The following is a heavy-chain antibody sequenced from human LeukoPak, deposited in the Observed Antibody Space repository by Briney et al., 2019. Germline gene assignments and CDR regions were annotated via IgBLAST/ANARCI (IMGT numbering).Heavy chain of an antibody. V-gene: IGHV1-18*01. Sequence: GSSVKVSCKASGGTFSSYAISWVRQAPGQGLEWMGWISAYNGNTNYAQKLQGRVTMTTDTSTSTAYMELRSLRSDDTAVYYCARDHGPSSYKPYDYWGQGTLVTVSS. CDR1: GGTFSSYA. D-gene: IGHD5-24*01. J-gene: IGHJ4*02. CDR3: ARDHGPSSYKPYDY. CDR2: ISAYNGNT.